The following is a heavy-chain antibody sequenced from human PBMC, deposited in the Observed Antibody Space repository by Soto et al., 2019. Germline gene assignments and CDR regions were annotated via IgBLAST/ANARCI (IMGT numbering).Heavy chain of an antibody. CDR2: INPSGGST. D-gene: IGHD5-18*01. CDR1: GYTFTIYY. CDR3: ARGYSSPYYYGMDV. J-gene: IGHJ6*02. Sequence: ASVKVSGKASGYTFTIYYMHWVLQSPGQGLEWMGIINPSGGSTSYAQKFQGRVTMTRDTSTSTVYMELSSLRSEDTAVYYCARGYSSPYYYGMDVWGQGTTVTVSS. V-gene: IGHV1-46*01.